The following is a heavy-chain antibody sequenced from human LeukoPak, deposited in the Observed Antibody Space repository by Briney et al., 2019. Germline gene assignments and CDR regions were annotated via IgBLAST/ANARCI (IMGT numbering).Heavy chain of an antibody. CDR2: ISWNSGSI. J-gene: IGHJ4*02. D-gene: IGHD1-26*01. Sequence: GRSLRLSCAASGFTFDDYAMHWVRQAPGKGLEWVSGISWNSGSIGYADSVKGRFTISRDNAKNSLYLQMNSLRAEDTALYYCAKVPVGATFMEYYFDYWGQGTLVTVSS. V-gene: IGHV3-9*01. CDR3: AKVPVGATFMEYYFDY. CDR1: GFTFDDYA.